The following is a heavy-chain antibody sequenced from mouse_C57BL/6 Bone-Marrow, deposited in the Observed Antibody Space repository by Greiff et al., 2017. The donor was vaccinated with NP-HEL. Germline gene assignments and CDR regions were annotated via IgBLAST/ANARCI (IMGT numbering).Heavy chain of an antibody. J-gene: IGHJ3*01. Sequence: EVKLQESGAELVRPGASVKLSCTASGFNIKDAYMHWVKQRPEQGLEWIGWIDPENGDTEYASKFQGKATITADTSSNTAYLQLSSLTSEDTAVYYCTTGYDYDWAYWGQGTLVTVSA. D-gene: IGHD2-4*01. CDR1: GFNIKDAY. CDR2: IDPENGDT. V-gene: IGHV14-4*01. CDR3: TTGYDYDWAY.